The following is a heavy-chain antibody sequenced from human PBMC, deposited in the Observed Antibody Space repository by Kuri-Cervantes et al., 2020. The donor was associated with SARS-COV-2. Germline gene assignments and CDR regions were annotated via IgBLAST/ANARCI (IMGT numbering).Heavy chain of an antibody. V-gene: IGHV3-43*01. Sequence: ETLSLTCAASGFQFDDYTMHWVRQPPGKGLEWVSLISWDGATTYYADSVKGRFTVSRDNSKNTLYLQMNSLRAEDTAVYYCAKAGENYYYYYMDVWGKGTTVTVSS. CDR1: GFQFDDYT. J-gene: IGHJ6*03. CDR2: ISWDGATT. D-gene: IGHD3-16*01. CDR3: AKAGENYYYYYMDV.